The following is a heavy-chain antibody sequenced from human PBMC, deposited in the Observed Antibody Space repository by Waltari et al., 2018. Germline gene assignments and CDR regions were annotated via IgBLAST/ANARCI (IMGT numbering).Heavy chain of an antibody. V-gene: IGHV3-7*01. J-gene: IGHJ6*02. Sequence: EVQLVVSGVGLVQPGGSLRVSCAASGFTFSGYWMTWVRQAPGKGLEGVANIKQDGTEKLYVDSVRGRFTISRDNAKKSLYLQMNTLRAEDTAVYYCVRGRGMDVWGQGTTVTVSS. CDR1: GFTFSGYW. CDR2: IKQDGTEK. CDR3: VRGRGMDV.